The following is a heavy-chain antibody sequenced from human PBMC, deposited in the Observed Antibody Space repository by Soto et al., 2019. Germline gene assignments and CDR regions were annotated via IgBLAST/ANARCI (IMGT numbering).Heavy chain of an antibody. D-gene: IGHD6-19*01. Sequence: SETLSLTRTVSGGTIINHCCSWIRKHQRQGLEWLGSVSYSGSTYYNPSLKSRVTISVDTSKTQSSLRLSSVTAADTAVYYCSRIAVSGPITGFEYWGQGALVTVSS. CDR3: SRIAVSGPITGFEY. CDR1: GGTIINHC. V-gene: IGHV4-59*05. J-gene: IGHJ4*02. CDR2: VSYSGST.